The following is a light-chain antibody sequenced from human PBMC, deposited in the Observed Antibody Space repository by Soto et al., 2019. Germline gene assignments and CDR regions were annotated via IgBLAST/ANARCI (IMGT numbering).Light chain of an antibody. CDR2: ATS. CDR1: QSIDNY. J-gene: IGKJ1*01. V-gene: IGKV1-39*01. CDR3: QQSYSSTWT. Sequence: DIQMTQSPSSLSASIGDRVTITCRAGQSIDNYLNWYQQKPGKATNLLSYATSSLHSGVPSRFSGSGSGTEFTLTISSRQREDFAIYYCQQSYSSTWTIGHGTKVEL.